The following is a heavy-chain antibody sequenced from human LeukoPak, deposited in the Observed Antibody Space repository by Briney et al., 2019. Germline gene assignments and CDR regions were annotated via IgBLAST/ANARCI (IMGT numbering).Heavy chain of an antibody. CDR2: VNHSGST. V-gene: IGHV4-34*01. Sequence: PSETLSLTCAVYGGSFSGYFWSWIGQPPGKGLEWIGEVNHSGSTNYNPSLKSRGTISVDTSKNQFSLKLSSVTAADTAVYYCARGTQFDPGGQGTLVTVSS. J-gene: IGHJ5*02. CDR3: ARGTQFDP. CDR1: GGSFSGYF.